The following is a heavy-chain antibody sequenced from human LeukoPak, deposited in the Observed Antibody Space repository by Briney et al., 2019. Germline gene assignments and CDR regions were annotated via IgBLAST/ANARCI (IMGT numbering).Heavy chain of an antibody. J-gene: IGHJ4*02. Sequence: PGGSLRLSCAASGVTFSSDSMNWVRQAPGKGLEWVSYISSGSTAKHYADSVRGRFTISRDNAKNSLYLQMNSLRDEDTAVYYSARDQGDGVRGVNFDYWGQGTLVTVSS. V-gene: IGHV3-48*02. CDR1: GVTFSSDS. CDR2: ISSGSTAK. CDR3: ARDQGDGVRGVNFDY. D-gene: IGHD3-10*01.